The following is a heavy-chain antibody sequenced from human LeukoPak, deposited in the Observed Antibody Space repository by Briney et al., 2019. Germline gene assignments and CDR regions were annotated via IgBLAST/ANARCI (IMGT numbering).Heavy chain of an antibody. CDR2: IFHSGTT. CDR3: ARRSGWELSNYFDY. CDR1: GYSISGGYY. V-gene: IGHV4-38-2*01. J-gene: IGHJ4*02. D-gene: IGHD1-26*01. Sequence: PSETLSLTCAASGYSISGGYYWGWIRQPPGKGLEWIGYIFHSGTTYYNSSLKSRVTISVDTSKNQFSLKLSSVTAADTAVYYCARRSGWELSNYFDYWGPGTLVTVSS.